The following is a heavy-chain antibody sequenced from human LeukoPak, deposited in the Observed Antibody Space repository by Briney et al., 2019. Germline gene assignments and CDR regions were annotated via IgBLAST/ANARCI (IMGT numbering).Heavy chain of an antibody. J-gene: IGHJ6*02. CDR3: ACAVDGSSSPGYGMDV. V-gene: IGHV4-31*03. Sequence: SETPSLTCTVSGGSISSGGYYWSWIRQHPGKGLEWIGYIYYSGSTYYNPSLKSRVTISVDTSKNQFSLKLSSVTAADTAVYYCACAVDGSSSPGYGMDVWGQGTTVTVSS. D-gene: IGHD6-6*01. CDR1: GGSISSGGYY. CDR2: IYYSGST.